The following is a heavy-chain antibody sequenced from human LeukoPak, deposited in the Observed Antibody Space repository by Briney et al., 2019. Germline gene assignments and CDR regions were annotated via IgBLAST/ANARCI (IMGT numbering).Heavy chain of an antibody. D-gene: IGHD3-22*01. CDR3: AKDGSYYDSSGYYS. Sequence: GGSLRLSCAASGFTVSSNYMSWVRQAPGKGLEWVSVIYSGGSTYYADFVKGRFTISRDNSKNTLYLQMNSLRAEDTAVYYCAKDGSYYDSSGYYSWGQGTLVTVSS. CDR1: GFTVSSNY. J-gene: IGHJ4*02. CDR2: IYSGGST. V-gene: IGHV3-66*01.